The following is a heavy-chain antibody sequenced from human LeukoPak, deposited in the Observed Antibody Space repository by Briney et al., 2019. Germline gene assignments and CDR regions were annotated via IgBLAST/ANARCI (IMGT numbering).Heavy chain of an antibody. CDR2: IIPILGIA. CDR1: GGTFSSYA. V-gene: IGHV1-69*04. D-gene: IGHD5-18*01. Sequence: GASVKVSCKASGGTFSSYAISWVRQAPGQGLEWMGRIIPILGIANYAQKFQGRVTITADKSTSTAYMELSSLRSEDTAVYYCARDSVDTAMVSPGFDYWGQGTLVTVSS. CDR3: ARDSVDTAMVSPGFDY. J-gene: IGHJ4*02.